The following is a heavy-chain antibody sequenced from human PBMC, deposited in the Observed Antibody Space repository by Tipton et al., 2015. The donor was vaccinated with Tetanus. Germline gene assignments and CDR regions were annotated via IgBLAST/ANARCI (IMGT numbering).Heavy chain of an antibody. Sequence: EASGFTFSSYAMSWVRQAPGKGLEWLSGISSSGVYTFYADSLKGRFTTSRDNSKNTLYLQMSSLRAEDTAVYYCATETGNYYYWGQGTLVTVSS. J-gene: IGHJ4*02. CDR3: ATETGNYYY. CDR2: ISSSGVYT. V-gene: IGHV3-23*01. CDR1: GFTFSSYA. D-gene: IGHD1-7*01.